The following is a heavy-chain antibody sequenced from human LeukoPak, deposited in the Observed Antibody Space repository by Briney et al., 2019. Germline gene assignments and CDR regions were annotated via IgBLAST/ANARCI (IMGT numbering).Heavy chain of an antibody. Sequence: GGSLRLSCAASGFSFSNYGMHWIRQAPGKGLEWVALISHAGSNEYYAASVKGRFTISRDNSNNTFYLQMNSLRPEDTAVYYCARGGAPAVYFDYWGQGALVIVSS. CDR2: ISHAGSNE. CDR3: ARGGAPAVYFDY. CDR1: GFSFSNYG. D-gene: IGHD1-26*01. V-gene: IGHV3-30*03. J-gene: IGHJ4*02.